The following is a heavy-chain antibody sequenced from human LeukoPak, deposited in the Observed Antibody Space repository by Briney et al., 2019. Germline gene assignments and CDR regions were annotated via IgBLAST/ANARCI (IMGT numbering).Heavy chain of an antibody. CDR2: IYSGGST. V-gene: IGHV3-53*01. J-gene: IGHJ3*02. CDR1: GFTVSSNY. D-gene: IGHD6-13*01. Sequence: GGSLRLSCAASGFTVSSNYMSWVRQAPGKGREGVSVIYSGGSTYYADSVKGRITISRDNSKNTLYLQMNSLRAEDTAVYYCARTTPGYSSSWYGPDAFDIWGQGTMVTVSS. CDR3: ARTTPGYSSSWYGPDAFDI.